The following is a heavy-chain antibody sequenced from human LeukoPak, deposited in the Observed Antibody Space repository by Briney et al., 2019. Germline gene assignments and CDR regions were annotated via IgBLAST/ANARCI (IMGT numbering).Heavy chain of an antibody. Sequence: GGSLRLSCAASGFTFSNYGMNWVRQAPGKGLEWVSTISGRSDSTYYADSVKGRFTISRDNSKDTLYLQLNYLRAEDTAVYYCAKASGYYYDSSGYYLGAFDIWGPGTMVTVSA. J-gene: IGHJ3*02. D-gene: IGHD3-22*01. CDR3: AKASGYYYDSSGYYLGAFDI. CDR1: GFTFSNYG. V-gene: IGHV3-23*01. CDR2: ISGRSDST.